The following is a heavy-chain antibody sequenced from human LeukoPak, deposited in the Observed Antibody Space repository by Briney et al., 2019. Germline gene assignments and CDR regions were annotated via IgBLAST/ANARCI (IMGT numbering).Heavy chain of an antibody. CDR2: IYYSGST. Sequence: PSQTLSLTCTVSGGSISSGGYYWSWIRQHPGKGLEWIGYIYYSGSTNYNPSLKSRVTISVDTSKNQFSLKLSSVTAADTAVYYCARAYSSSWYWFDPWGQGTLVTVSS. CDR3: ARAYSSSWYWFDP. J-gene: IGHJ5*02. V-gene: IGHV4-31*03. D-gene: IGHD6-13*01. CDR1: GGSISSGGYY.